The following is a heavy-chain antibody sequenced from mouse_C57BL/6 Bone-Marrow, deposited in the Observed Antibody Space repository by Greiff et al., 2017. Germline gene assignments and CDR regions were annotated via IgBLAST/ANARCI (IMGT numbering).Heavy chain of an antibody. Sequence: QVQLQQSGPELVKPGASVKISCKASGYAFSSSWMNWVKQRPGKGLEWIGRIYPGGGDTNYNGKFKGKATLTADKSSSTAYMQLSSLTSEDSAVYFCARDPYYSIYFDYWGQGTTLTVSS. J-gene: IGHJ2*01. CDR2: IYPGGGDT. CDR3: ARDPYYSIYFDY. CDR1: GYAFSSSW. V-gene: IGHV1-82*01. D-gene: IGHD2-5*01.